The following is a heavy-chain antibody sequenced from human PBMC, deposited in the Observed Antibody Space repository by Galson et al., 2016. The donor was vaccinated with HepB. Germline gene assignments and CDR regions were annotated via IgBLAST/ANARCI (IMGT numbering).Heavy chain of an antibody. J-gene: IGHJ4*02. CDR2: LSYDGGTT. CDR1: GFTFSSYG. V-gene: IGHV3-30*18. Sequence: CLRLSCAASGFTFSSYGMHWVRQAPGTGLERVSFLSYDGGTTKPADSVNGRFTISRDNSKKTLYLQMNSLRAEDTAVYYCAKDGRIYCSSASCHDHFHYWGQGTLVTVSS. CDR3: AKDGRIYCSSASCHDHFHY. D-gene: IGHD2-2*01.